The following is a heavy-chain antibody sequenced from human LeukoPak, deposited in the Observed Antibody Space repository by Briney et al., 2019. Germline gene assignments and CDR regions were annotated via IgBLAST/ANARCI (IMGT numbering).Heavy chain of an antibody. CDR1: GFTFSSYE. V-gene: IGHV3-48*03. D-gene: IGHD5-12*01. CDR3: ARDSVNYDQ. J-gene: IGHJ4*02. CDR2: ISSSGSTI. Sequence: GGSLRLSCAASGFTFSSYEMNWVRRAPGKGLEWVSYISSSGSTIYYADSVKGRFTISRDNAKNSLYLQMNSLRAEDTAVYYCARDSVNYDQWGQGTLVTVSS.